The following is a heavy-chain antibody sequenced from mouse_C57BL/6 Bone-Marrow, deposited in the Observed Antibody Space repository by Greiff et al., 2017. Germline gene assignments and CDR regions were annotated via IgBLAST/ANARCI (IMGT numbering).Heavy chain of an antibody. D-gene: IGHD2-1*01. Sequence: EVQLQQSGPELVKPGASVKISCKASGYSFTGYYMNWVKQSPDKSLEWIGEINPSTGGTTYNQKFKAKATLTVDKSSSTAYMQLKSLTSEDSAVYYCARKDGNSFAYWGQGTLVTVSA. CDR1: GYSFTGYY. J-gene: IGHJ3*01. CDR3: ARKDGNSFAY. V-gene: IGHV1-42*01. CDR2: INPSTGGT.